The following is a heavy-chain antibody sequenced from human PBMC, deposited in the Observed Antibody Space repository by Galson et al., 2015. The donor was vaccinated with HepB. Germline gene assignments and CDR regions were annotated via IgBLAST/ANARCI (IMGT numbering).Heavy chain of an antibody. Sequence: SLRLSCAGSGFSFVSHSVNWVRHTPGKGLEWLAYISSGGTKYYADSAKGRFTISRDNAKKSMYLHMSSLRVEDTAVYYCARNPASYDYYNMDVWGQGTAVTVSS. CDR1: GFSFVSHS. CDR3: ARNPASYDYYNMDV. D-gene: IGHD6-25*01. J-gene: IGHJ6*03. V-gene: IGHV3-48*01. CDR2: ISSGGTK.